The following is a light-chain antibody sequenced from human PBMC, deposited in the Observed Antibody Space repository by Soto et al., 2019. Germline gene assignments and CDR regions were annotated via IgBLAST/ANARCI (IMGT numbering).Light chain of an antibody. CDR1: QSINRW. CDR3: QQYNNWPPT. J-gene: IGKJ3*01. Sequence: DIQMTQSPSTLSPSVGDRVTITCRASQSINRWLAWYQQRPGKVPKLLIYEASILQRGVPSRFSGSISGTDFTLTISSLQSDDFAVYHCQQYNNWPPTFGHGTKVDI. V-gene: IGKV1-5*01. CDR2: EAS.